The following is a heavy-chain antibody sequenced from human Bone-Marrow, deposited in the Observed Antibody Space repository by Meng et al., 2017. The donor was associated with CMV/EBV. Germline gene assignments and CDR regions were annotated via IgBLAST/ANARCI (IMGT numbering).Heavy chain of an antibody. CDR3: ARWGNYKIFDY. V-gene: IGHV3-48*03. CDR1: GFTFSSYE. Sequence: GESLKISCAASGFTFSSYEMNWVRQAPGKGLEWVSYISSSGSTIYYADSVKGRFTISRDDAENSVYLQMNSLRAEDTAVYYCARWGNYKIFDYWGQGTRVTVSS. J-gene: IGHJ4*02. CDR2: ISSSGSTI. D-gene: IGHD1-7*01.